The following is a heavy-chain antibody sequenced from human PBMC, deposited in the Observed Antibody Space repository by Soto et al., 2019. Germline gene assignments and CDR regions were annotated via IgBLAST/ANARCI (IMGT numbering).Heavy chain of an antibody. V-gene: IGHV1-3*01. J-gene: IGHJ5*02. CDR3: ARVAPSGGSVPRFDP. D-gene: IGHD3-10*01. CDR2: INAGNGNT. Sequence: ASVKVSCTAFGYTFTAYNIHWLRQAPGQGLEWMGWINAGNGNTRSSRKFQGRVIITRDTSATTAYLEVDSLRSEDTAIYYCARVAPSGGSVPRFDPWGQGTLVTVSS. CDR1: GYTFTAYN.